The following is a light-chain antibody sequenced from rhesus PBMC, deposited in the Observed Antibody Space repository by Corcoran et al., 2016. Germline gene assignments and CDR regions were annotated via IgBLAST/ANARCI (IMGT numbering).Light chain of an antibody. Sequence: DVQMTQSPSFLSASVGDTVTITCRASQAIKSYLDWYQTKPGQAPKLLIYKASTLQSGDPSRFSGSESGTHFTLTISSLQPEDFAMYYCQQHNTYPLTFGGWTPVEVK. J-gene: IGKJ4*01. CDR1: QAIKSY. V-gene: IGKV1-25*01. CDR2: KAS. CDR3: QQHNTYPLT.